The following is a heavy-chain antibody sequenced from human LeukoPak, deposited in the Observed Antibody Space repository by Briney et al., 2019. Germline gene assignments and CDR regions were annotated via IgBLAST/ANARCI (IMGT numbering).Heavy chain of an antibody. CDR3: ARQYDFWSGSNWFDP. D-gene: IGHD3-3*01. CDR1: GGSISSSGYY. Sequence: SETLSLTCTVSGGSISSSGYYWGWIRQPPGKGLEWIGSIYYSGSTYYNPSLKSRVTISVDTSKNQFSLKLSSVTAADTAVYYCARQYDFWSGSNWFDPWGQGTLVTVSS. CDR2: IYYSGST. J-gene: IGHJ5*02. V-gene: IGHV4-39*07.